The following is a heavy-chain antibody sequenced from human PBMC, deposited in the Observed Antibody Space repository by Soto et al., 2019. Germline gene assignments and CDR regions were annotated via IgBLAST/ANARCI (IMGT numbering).Heavy chain of an antibody. V-gene: IGHV3-74*01. CDR2: INPDGSST. CDR3: GRGGSDSPRGMDV. D-gene: IGHD6-19*01. CDR1: GFTFSPYW. Sequence: EVQLAESGGGLVQPGGALRLSCAASGFTFSPYWMHWVRQAPGKGLVWVSRINPDGSSTDYADSVKGRFTISRDNAKNTLYLQMNSLRSEDTAVYYCGRGGSDSPRGMDVWGQGHTVTVSS. J-gene: IGHJ6*02.